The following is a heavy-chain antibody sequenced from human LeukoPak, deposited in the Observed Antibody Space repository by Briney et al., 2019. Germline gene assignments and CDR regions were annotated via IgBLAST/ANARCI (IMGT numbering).Heavy chain of an antibody. CDR1: GFTFSSYG. Sequence: GALRLSCAASGFTFSSYGMSWVRQAPGKGLEWVSAISGSGGSTYYADSVKGRFTISRDNSKNTLYLQMNSLRAEDTAVYHCAKISIACVSWGQGTLVTVSS. CDR2: ISGSGGST. D-gene: IGHD6-6*01. J-gene: IGHJ4*02. CDR3: AKISIACVS. V-gene: IGHV3-23*01.